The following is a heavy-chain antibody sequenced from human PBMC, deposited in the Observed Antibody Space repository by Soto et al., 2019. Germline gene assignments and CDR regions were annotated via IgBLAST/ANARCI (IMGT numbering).Heavy chain of an antibody. CDR1: GFNFSSYA. CDR3: AKAEYCSSTSCYMVGGDFDY. V-gene: IGHV3-23*01. J-gene: IGHJ4*02. CDR2: ISGSGGST. D-gene: IGHD2-2*02. Sequence: EVQLLESGGGLVQPGGSLRLSCAASGFNFSSYAMSWVRQAPGKGLEWVSAISGSGGSTYYADSVKGRFTISRDNSKNTLYLQMNSLRAEDTTVYYCAKAEYCSSTSCYMVGGDFDYWGQGTLVTVSS.